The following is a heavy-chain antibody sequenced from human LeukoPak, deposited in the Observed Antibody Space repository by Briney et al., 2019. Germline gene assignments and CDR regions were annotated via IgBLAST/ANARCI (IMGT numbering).Heavy chain of an antibody. D-gene: IGHD5-12*01. V-gene: IGHV3-30*18. CDR3: AKDSGYSGYDPIPSFYDY. J-gene: IGHJ4*02. CDR1: EFTFSSYG. Sequence: GGSLRLSCAASEFTFSSYGMHWVRQAPGKGLEWVAVISYDGSNKYYADSVKGRFTISRDNSKNTLYLQMNSLRAEDTAVYYCAKDSGYSGYDPIPSFYDYWGQGTLVTVSS. CDR2: ISYDGSNK.